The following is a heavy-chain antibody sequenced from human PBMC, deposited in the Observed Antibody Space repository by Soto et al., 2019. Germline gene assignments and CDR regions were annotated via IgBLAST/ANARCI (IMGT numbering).Heavy chain of an antibody. CDR1: GFSFSSYG. CDR3: ARGVTLGYCSSTSYLDSPPN. Sequence: GGSLGLSCAASGFSFSSYGMQWVRQAPGKGLEWVAVIWYDGSNKYYADSVKGRFTISRDNSKNTLYLQMNSLRAEDTAVYYCARGVTLGYCSSTSYLDSPPNWGQGTLVTVSS. CDR2: IWYDGSNK. J-gene: IGHJ4*02. D-gene: IGHD2-2*01. V-gene: IGHV3-33*01.